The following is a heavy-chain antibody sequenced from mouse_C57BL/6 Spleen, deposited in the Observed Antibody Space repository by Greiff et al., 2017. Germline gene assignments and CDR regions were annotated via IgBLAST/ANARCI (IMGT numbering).Heavy chain of an antibody. V-gene: IGHV10-1*01. J-gene: IGHJ1*03. CDR1: GFSFNTYA. CDR2: IRSKSNNYAT. Sequence: EVQLVESGGGLVQPKGSLKLSCAASGFSFNTYAMNWVRQAPGKGLEWVARIRSKSNNYATYYADSVKDRFTISRDDSESMLYLQMSNLKTEDTAMYYCVRHTTVRYFDVWGTGTTVTVSS. CDR3: VRHTTVRYFDV. D-gene: IGHD1-1*01.